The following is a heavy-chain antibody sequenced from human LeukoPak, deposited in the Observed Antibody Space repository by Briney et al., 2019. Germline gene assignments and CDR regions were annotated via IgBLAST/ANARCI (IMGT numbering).Heavy chain of an antibody. J-gene: IGHJ5*02. CDR3: ARDRALFDP. V-gene: IGHV3-7*04. D-gene: IGHD3-10*01. CDR1: GFTFSNYW. Sequence: GGSLRLSCAASGFTFSNYWMSWVRQAPGKGLEWVANIKQDGSEKYYVYSVKGRFTISRDNAKNSLYLQMNSLRAEDTAVYYCARDRALFDPWGQGTLVTVSS. CDR2: IKQDGSEK.